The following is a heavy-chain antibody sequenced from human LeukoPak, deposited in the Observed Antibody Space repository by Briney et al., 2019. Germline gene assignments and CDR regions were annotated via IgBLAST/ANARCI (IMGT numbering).Heavy chain of an antibody. V-gene: IGHV4-34*01. CDR1: GGSFSGYY. CDR3: ARDDYGGNSRAFDI. Sequence: SETRSLTCAVYGGSFSGYYWSWIRQPPGKGLEWIGEINHSGSTNYNPSLKSRVTISVDTSKNQFSLKLSSVTAADTAVYYCARDDYGGNSRAFDIWGQGTMVTVSS. CDR2: INHSGST. J-gene: IGHJ3*02. D-gene: IGHD4-23*01.